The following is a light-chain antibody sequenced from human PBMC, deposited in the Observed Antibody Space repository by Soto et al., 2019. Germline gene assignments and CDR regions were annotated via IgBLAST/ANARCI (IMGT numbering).Light chain of an antibody. J-gene: IGKJ4*02. CDR3: QTYNSARVT. CDR1: QGISNS. V-gene: IGKV1-27*01. Sequence: EIQMTQSPSSLSASVGDRVTITCRASQGISNSLAWYQQNAGKSPKLLIYAASNLQSGVPSRFSGSGSGTDFSLTISSLEPEDVATYYCQTYNSARVTFGGGTKVEIK. CDR2: AAS.